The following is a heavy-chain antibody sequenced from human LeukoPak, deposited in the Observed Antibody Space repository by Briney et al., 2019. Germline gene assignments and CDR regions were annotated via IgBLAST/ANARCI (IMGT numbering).Heavy chain of an antibody. J-gene: IGHJ5*02. Sequence: ASVKVSCKASGYTFTGYYMHWVRQAPGQGLEWMGWVNPNSGNTHYAQKFQDRVTMTRDTSISTAYMELNSLRSDDTAVYYCAREEAAAEDVNWFDPWGQGTLVTVSS. D-gene: IGHD6-25*01. V-gene: IGHV1-2*02. CDR2: VNPNSGNT. CDR3: AREEAAAEDVNWFDP. CDR1: GYTFTGYY.